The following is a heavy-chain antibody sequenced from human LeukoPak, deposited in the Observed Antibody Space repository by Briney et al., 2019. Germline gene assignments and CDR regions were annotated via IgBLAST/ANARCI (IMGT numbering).Heavy chain of an antibody. J-gene: IGHJ4*02. CDR3: ARGGYCGGDCYFYY. D-gene: IGHD2-21*02. Sequence: SETLSLTCTVSSGSISTSNYYWGWVRQPPGKALEWIGNIFYGGSTYYSPSLKSRVTISLDTSRNQFSLKLSSVTAADTAVYYCARGGYCGGDCYFYYWGQGTLVTVSS. CDR1: SGSISTSNYY. CDR2: IFYGGST. V-gene: IGHV4-39*07.